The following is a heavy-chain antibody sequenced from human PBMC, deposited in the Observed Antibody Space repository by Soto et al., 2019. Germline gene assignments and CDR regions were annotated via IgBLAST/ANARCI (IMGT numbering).Heavy chain of an antibody. J-gene: IGHJ4*02. CDR1: GVSISSGGYY. CDR2: IYYSGST. Sequence: SETLSLPCTVSGVSISSGGYYWSWNRQHPGKGLEWIGYIYYSGSTYYNPSLKSRVTISVDTSKNQFSLKLSSVTAADTAVYYCAGKHYYDSYFDFWGKGTLVPGS. CDR3: AGKHYYDSYFDF. V-gene: IGHV4-31*03. D-gene: IGHD3-3*01.